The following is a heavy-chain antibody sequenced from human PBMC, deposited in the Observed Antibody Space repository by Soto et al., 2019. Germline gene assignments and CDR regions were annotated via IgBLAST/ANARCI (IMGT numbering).Heavy chain of an antibody. CDR2: ISSSSSTI. CDR3: ARGGTNWNYNWFDP. Sequence: ESGGGLVQPGGSLRLSCAASGFTFSSYSMNWVRQAPGKGLEWVSYISSSSSTIYYADSVKGRFTISRDNAKNSLYLQMNSLRDEDTAVYYCARGGTNWNYNWFDPWGQGTLVTVSS. CDR1: GFTFSSYS. V-gene: IGHV3-48*02. J-gene: IGHJ5*02. D-gene: IGHD1-7*01.